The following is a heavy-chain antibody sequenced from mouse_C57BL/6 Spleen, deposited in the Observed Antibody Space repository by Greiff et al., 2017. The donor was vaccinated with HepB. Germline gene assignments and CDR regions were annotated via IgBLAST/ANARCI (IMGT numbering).Heavy chain of an antibody. CDR1: GYTFTSYG. V-gene: IGHV1-81*01. Sequence: VKLMESGAELARPGASVKLSCKASGYTFTSYGISWVKQRTGQGLEWIGEIYPRSGNTYYNEKFKGKATLTADKSSSTAYMELRSLTSEDSAVYFCARLGGYYAMDYWGQGTSVTVSS. J-gene: IGHJ4*01. CDR3: ARLGGYYAMDY. CDR2: IYPRSGNT.